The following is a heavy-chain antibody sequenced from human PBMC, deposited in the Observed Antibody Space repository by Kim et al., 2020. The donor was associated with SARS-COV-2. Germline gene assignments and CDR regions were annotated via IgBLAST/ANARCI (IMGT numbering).Heavy chain of an antibody. Sequence: GGTNYAQKFQGRVTMTRDTSISTAYMELSRLRSDDTAVYYCGVWRQQLVLWGQGTLVTVSS. CDR2: GGT. CDR3: GVWRQQLVL. J-gene: IGHJ4*02. V-gene: IGHV1-2*02. D-gene: IGHD6-13*01.